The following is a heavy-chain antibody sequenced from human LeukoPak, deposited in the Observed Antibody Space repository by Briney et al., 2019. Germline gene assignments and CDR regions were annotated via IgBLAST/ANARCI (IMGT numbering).Heavy chain of an antibody. CDR1: GYSISSGYY. CDR3: ARGLYYYDSSGSDHYYYYYMDV. CDR2: IYHSGST. J-gene: IGHJ6*03. Sequence: PSETLSLTCTVSGYSISSGYYWGWIRQPPGKGLEWIGSIYHSGSTNYNPSLKSRVTMSVDTSKNQFSLKLSSVTAADTAVYYCARGLYYYDSSGSDHYYYYYMDVWGKGTTVTVSS. V-gene: IGHV4-38-2*02. D-gene: IGHD3-22*01.